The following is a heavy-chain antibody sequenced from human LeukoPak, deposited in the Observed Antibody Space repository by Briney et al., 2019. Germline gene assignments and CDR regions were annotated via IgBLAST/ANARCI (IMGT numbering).Heavy chain of an antibody. V-gene: IGHV3-30*18. CDR2: ISYDGSNK. Sequence: GRSLRLSCAASGFTFSSYGMHWVRQAPGKGLEWVAVISYDGSNKYYADSVKGRFTISRDNAKNSLYLQMNSLRAEDTALYYCAKEYGDYYGMDVWGQGTTVTVSS. CDR3: AKEYGDYYGMDV. CDR1: GFTFSSYG. D-gene: IGHD4-17*01. J-gene: IGHJ6*02.